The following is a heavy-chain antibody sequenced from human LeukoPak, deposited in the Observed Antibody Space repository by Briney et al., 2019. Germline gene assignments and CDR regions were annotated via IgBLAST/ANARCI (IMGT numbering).Heavy chain of an antibody. Sequence: GGSLRLSCVASGITFSTYAMSWVRQAPGKGLEWVSAISGSGGSTYYADSVKGRFTISRDNSKNTLYLQMNSLRAEDTAVYYCAKDVQYSSSWYGALSETAAFDYWGQGTLVTVSS. D-gene: IGHD6-13*01. CDR3: AKDVQYSSSWYGALSETAAFDY. V-gene: IGHV3-23*01. J-gene: IGHJ4*02. CDR2: ISGSGGST. CDR1: GITFSTYA.